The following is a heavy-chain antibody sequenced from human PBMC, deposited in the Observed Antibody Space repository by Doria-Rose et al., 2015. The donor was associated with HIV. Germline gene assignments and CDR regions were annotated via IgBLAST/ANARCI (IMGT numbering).Heavy chain of an antibody. Sequence: VYGASFSGYYWSWIRQPPGKGLEWIAEINHSGTTNYNPSLKSRVTISVDTSKNQFSLNLTSVTAADTAVYYCARQRGLDAFDVWGQGTIITVSS. CDR3: ARQRGLDAFDV. V-gene: IGHV4-34*01. J-gene: IGHJ3*01. CDR1: GASFSGYY. CDR2: INHSGTT.